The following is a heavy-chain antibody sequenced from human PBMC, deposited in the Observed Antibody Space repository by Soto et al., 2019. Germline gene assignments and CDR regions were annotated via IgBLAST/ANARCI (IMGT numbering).Heavy chain of an antibody. J-gene: IGHJ6*02. CDR2: IDWDDDK. D-gene: IGHD6-13*01. Sequence: SGPTLVNPTQTLTLTCTFSGFSLSTSGMCVSWIRQPPGKALEWLALIDWDDDKYYSTSLKTRLTISKDTSKNQVVLTMTNMEHVDTATYYCARTRIAAAGSGDAYYYYYGMDVWGQGTTVTVSS. CDR3: ARTRIAAAGSGDAYYYYYGMDV. V-gene: IGHV2-70*01. CDR1: GFSLSTSGMC.